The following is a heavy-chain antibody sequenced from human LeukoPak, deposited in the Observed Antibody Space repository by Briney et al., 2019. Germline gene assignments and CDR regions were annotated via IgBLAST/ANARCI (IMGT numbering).Heavy chain of an antibody. CDR1: GGSFSGYY. V-gene: IGHV4-34*01. J-gene: IGHJ6*02. CDR2: INHSGST. D-gene: IGHD3-10*01. Sequence: SETLSLTCAVYGGSFSGYYWSWIRQPPGKGLEWIGEINHSGSTNYNPSLKSRVTISVDTSKNQFSLKLSSVTAADTAVYYCARGKSMVRGAHYYYYYGMDVWGQGTTVTVSS. CDR3: ARGKSMVRGAHYYYYYGMDV.